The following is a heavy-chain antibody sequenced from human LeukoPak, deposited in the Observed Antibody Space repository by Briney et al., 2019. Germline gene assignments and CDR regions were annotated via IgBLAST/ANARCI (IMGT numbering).Heavy chain of an antibody. J-gene: IGHJ4*02. CDR3: AILDNTGWYCFDY. V-gene: IGHV3-53*01. CDR1: GFTVSSNY. CDR2: LYSGGNT. D-gene: IGHD6-19*01. Sequence: GGSLRLSCAASGFTVSSNYMSWVRQAPGKGLEWVSALYSGGNTYYADSVKGRLTISRDNSKNTLYLQMNSLRAEDTAVYFCAILDNTGWYCFDYWGQGTLVTVSS.